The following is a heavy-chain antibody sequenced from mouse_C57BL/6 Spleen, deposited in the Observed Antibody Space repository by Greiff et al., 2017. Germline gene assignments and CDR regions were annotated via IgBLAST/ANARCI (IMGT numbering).Heavy chain of an antibody. CDR2: INPYNGDT. CDR3: AEGSNSYAMDY. V-gene: IGHV1-20*01. D-gene: IGHD2-5*01. J-gene: IGHJ4*01. Sequence: EVQLQQSGPELVKPGDSVKISCKASGYSFTGYFMNWVMQSHGKSLEWIGRINPYNGDTFYNQKFKGKATLTVDKSSSTAHMELRSLTAEDSAVYCCAEGSNSYAMDYWGQGTSVTVSS. CDR1: GYSFTGYF.